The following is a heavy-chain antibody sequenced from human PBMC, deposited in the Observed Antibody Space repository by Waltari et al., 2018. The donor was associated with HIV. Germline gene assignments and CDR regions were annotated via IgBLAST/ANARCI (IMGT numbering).Heavy chain of an antibody. CDR1: GFTFSSYA. Sequence: QVHLVESGGGVVQPGRSLRLSCAASGFTFSSYAIHWVRQAPGKGRGWGADISYDGSKKYYADSGKGRFTISRDKSKNTLYLQMNSLRAEDTSVYYCARDTGYCSFGSCSYNWLDPWGQGTLVSVSS. CDR2: ISYDGSKK. J-gene: IGHJ5*02. V-gene: IGHV3-30*01. CDR3: ARDTGYCSFGSCSYNWLDP. D-gene: IGHD2-15*01.